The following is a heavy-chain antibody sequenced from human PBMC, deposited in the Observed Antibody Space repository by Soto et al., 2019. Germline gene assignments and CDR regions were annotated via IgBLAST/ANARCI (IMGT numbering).Heavy chain of an antibody. J-gene: IGHJ5*02. CDR1: GYNFASFW. D-gene: IGHD6-6*01. CDR3: ARHGSIGARLNYFDP. V-gene: IGHV5-51*01. Sequence: GESLKISCQGSGYNFASFWIGWVRQTPGKGLEWMGIIYPGGSDTRYSPSFQGQVTMSVDKSINTAYLQWSSLKASDTAIYYCARHGSIGARLNYFDPWGQGTQVTVSS. CDR2: IYPGGSDT.